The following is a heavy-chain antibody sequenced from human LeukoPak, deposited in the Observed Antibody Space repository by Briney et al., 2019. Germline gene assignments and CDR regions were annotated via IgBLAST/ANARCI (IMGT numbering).Heavy chain of an antibody. V-gene: IGHV4-59*01. CDR3: ASWSYQRRTHDY. Sequence: SETLSLTCTVSGGSISSYYWSWIRQPPGTGLEWIGYIYYSGITNYNPSLKSRVTISVDTSKNQFSLKLSSVTAADTAVYYCASWSYQRRTHDYWGQGTLVTVSS. CDR2: IYYSGIT. J-gene: IGHJ4*02. CDR1: GGSISSYY. D-gene: IGHD1-26*01.